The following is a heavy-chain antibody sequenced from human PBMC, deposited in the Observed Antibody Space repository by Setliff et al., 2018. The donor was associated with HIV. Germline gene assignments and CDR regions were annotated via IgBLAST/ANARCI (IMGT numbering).Heavy chain of an antibody. CDR1: GGSISSYYY. CDR2: IYTSEST. CDR3: ARDYGDYVFAFDI. Sequence: PSETLSLTCTVSGGSISSYYYWSWIRQPAGKGLEWIGRIYTSESTNYNPSLKSRVTMSLDTSWNQFSLTLSSVTAADTAVYYCARDYGDYVFAFDIWGQGTMVTVSS. J-gene: IGHJ3*02. V-gene: IGHV4-4*07. D-gene: IGHD4-17*01.